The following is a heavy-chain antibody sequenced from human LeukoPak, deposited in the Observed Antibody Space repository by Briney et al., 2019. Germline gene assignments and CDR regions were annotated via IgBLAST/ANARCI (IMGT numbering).Heavy chain of an antibody. CDR2: INSDGSST. CDR3: AMLLAAAGKPMWFDP. D-gene: IGHD6-13*01. J-gene: IGHJ5*02. Sequence: GGSLRLSCAASGFTFSSYWMHWVRQAPGKGLVWVSRINSDGSSTSYADSVKGRFTISRDNAKNTLYLQMNSLRAEDTAVYYCAMLLAAAGKPMWFDPWGQGTLVTVSS. V-gene: IGHV3-74*01. CDR1: GFTFSSYW.